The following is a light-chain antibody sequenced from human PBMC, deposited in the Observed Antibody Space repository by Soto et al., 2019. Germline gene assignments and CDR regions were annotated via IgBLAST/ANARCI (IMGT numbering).Light chain of an antibody. V-gene: IGLV2-23*02. CDR3: CSYAGSSTFYV. Sequence: QSALTQPASVSGSPGQSITISCTGTSSDVGSYNLVSWYQQHPGKAPKLMIYEVSKWPSGVSNRFSGSKSGNTSSLTISWRQAEDDASYYCCSYAGSSTFYVFGTGTKLTVL. J-gene: IGLJ1*01. CDR1: SSDVGSYNL. CDR2: EVS.